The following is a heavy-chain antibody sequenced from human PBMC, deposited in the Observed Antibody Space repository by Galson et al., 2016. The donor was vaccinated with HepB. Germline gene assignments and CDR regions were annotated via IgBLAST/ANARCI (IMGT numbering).Heavy chain of an antibody. CDR1: GITFSDAW. CDR2: IKSKTDGGTA. V-gene: IGHV3-15*01. Sequence: SLRLSCAASGITFSDAWFHWVRQAPGKGLEWVGRIKSKTDGGTADYGALVKGRFTISRDDSKNTVYLQMNRLKNDDTAVYYCTSAGNYWGQGTLVTVSS. CDR3: TSAGNY. D-gene: IGHD1-14*01. J-gene: IGHJ4*02.